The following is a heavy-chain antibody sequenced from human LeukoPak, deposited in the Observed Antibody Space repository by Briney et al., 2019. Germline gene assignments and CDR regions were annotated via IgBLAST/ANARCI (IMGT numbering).Heavy chain of an antibody. Sequence: PSETLSLTCAVSGGSISSGGYSWSWIRQPPGKGLEWIGNIYHSGSTNYNPSLKSRFTISVDRSKNQPSLNLSSVTAADTAVYYCARVTMIVAGVPDAFDIWGQGTMVTVSS. CDR2: IYHSGST. CDR1: GGSISSGGYS. D-gene: IGHD3-22*01. V-gene: IGHV4-30-2*01. J-gene: IGHJ3*02. CDR3: ARVTMIVAGVPDAFDI.